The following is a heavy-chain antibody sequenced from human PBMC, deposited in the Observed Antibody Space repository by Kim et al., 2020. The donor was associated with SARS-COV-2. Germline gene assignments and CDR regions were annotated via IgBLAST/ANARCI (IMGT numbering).Heavy chain of an antibody. Sequence: GGSLRLSCAASGFTFSSYWMHWVRQAPGKGLVWVSRINSDGSSTSYADSVKGRFTISRDNAKNTLYLQMNSLRAEDTAVYYCASPIAVAADFDYWGQGTLVTVSS. V-gene: IGHV3-74*01. CDR3: ASPIAVAADFDY. CDR1: GFTFSSYW. D-gene: IGHD6-19*01. J-gene: IGHJ4*02. CDR2: INSDGSST.